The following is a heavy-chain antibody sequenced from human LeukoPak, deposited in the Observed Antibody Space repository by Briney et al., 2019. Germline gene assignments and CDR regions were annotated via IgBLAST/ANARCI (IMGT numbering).Heavy chain of an antibody. D-gene: IGHD3-22*01. CDR2: IYHSGST. CDR3: ARSGTGLLRYYFDY. J-gene: IGHJ4*02. Sequence: PSETLSLTCTVSGYSITSGYYWGWIRQPPGKGLERIGSIYHSGSTYYNPSLKSRVTISVNTSKNQFSLRLSSVTAADTAVYYCARSGTGLLRYYFDYWGQGTLVTVSS. CDR1: GYSITSGYY. V-gene: IGHV4-38-2*02.